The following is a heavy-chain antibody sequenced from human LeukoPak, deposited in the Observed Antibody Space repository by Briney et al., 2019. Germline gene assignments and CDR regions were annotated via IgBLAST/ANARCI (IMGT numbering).Heavy chain of an antibody. CDR2: ISGSGGST. Sequence: PGGSLRLSCAASGFTFSSYAMSWVRQAPGKGLEWVSAISGSGGSTYYADSVKGRFTISRDNSKNTLYLQMNSLRAEDTAVYYCAKDLTPDTAMVKVLGPAFDIWGQGTMVTVSS. CDR1: GFTFSSYA. J-gene: IGHJ3*02. V-gene: IGHV3-23*01. CDR3: AKDLTPDTAMVKVLGPAFDI. D-gene: IGHD5-18*01.